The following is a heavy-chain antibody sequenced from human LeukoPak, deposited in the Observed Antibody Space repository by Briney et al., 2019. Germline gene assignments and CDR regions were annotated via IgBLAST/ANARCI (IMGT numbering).Heavy chain of an antibody. V-gene: IGHV3-43*02. J-gene: IGHJ4*02. CDR3: AKDKELLQWLVRPYYFDY. CDR1: GFTFDDYA. D-gene: IGHD6-19*01. Sequence: GGSLRLSCAASGFTFDDYAMHWVRQAPGKGLEWVSLISGDGGSTYHADSVKGRFTISRDNSKNSLYLQMNSLRTEDTALYYCAKDKELLQWLVRPYYFDYWGQGTLVTVSS. CDR2: ISGDGGST.